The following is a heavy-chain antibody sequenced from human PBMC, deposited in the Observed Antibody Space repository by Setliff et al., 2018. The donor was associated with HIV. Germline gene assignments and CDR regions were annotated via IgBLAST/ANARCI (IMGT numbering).Heavy chain of an antibody. Sequence: LSLTCTVSGGSLSRGAYYWSWIRQHPGMGLEWIGYISYSGTAYYNPSLKSPVSISVDTSKSQFSLRLTSVTAPDTAVYYCARGVSACWTWGGYDPMTYYFDYWGQGALVTVS. D-gene: IGHD5-12*01. CDR3: ARGVSACWTWGGYDPMTYYFDY. CDR2: ISYSGTA. CDR1: GGSLSRGAYY. J-gene: IGHJ4*02. V-gene: IGHV4-31*01.